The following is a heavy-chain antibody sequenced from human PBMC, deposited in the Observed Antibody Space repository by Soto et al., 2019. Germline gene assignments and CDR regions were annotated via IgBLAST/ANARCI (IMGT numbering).Heavy chain of an antibody. Sequence: SETLSLTCTVSGGSISSYYWSWIRQPPGKGLEWIGYIYYSGSTNYDPSLKSRVTISVDTSKNQFSLKLSSVTAADTAVYYCARGGDWNYEGYGMDVWGQGTTVTVSS. V-gene: IGHV4-59*01. CDR3: ARGGDWNYEGYGMDV. D-gene: IGHD1-7*01. J-gene: IGHJ6*02. CDR2: IYYSGST. CDR1: GGSISSYY.